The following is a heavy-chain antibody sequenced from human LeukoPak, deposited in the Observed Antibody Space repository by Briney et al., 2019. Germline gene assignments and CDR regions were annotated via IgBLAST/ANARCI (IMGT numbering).Heavy chain of an antibody. Sequence: GGSLRLSCAASGFTFSSYAMSWVRQAPGKGLEWVSSISSSSSYIYYADSVKGRFTISRDNAKNSLYLQMNSLRAEDTAVYYCARMPAVRGVIYFDYWGQGTLVTVSS. J-gene: IGHJ4*02. V-gene: IGHV3-21*01. CDR2: ISSSSSYI. CDR3: ARMPAVRGVIYFDY. D-gene: IGHD3-10*01. CDR1: GFTFSSYA.